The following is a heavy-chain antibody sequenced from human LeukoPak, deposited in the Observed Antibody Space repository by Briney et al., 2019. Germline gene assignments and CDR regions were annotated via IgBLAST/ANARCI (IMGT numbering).Heavy chain of an antibody. CDR2: ISAYNGNT. D-gene: IGHD2-2*01. CDR3: ARDVGDIVTIPAAISVP. Sequence: ASVKVSCKDSGYTFSSYGISWVRQAPGQGLEWMGWISAYNGNTNYAQMVQGRVTMTTDTSTSTAYMEVRSLRSDDTAMYYCARDVGDIVTIPAAISVPWGQGTLVTVSS. J-gene: IGHJ5*02. V-gene: IGHV1-18*01. CDR1: GYTFSSYG.